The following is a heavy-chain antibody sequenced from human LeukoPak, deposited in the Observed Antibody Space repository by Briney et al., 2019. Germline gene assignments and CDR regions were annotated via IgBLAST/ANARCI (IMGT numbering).Heavy chain of an antibody. V-gene: IGHV3-48*03. CDR3: ATPGYCSGGSCYYYGMDV. Sequence: WGSLRLSCAASGFTFSSYEMNWVRQAPGKGLEWVSYISSSGSTIYYADSVKGRFTISRDNAKNSLYLQMNSLRAEDTAVYYCATPGYCSGGSCYYYGMDVWGKGTTVTVSS. CDR2: ISSSGSTI. CDR1: GFTFSSYE. D-gene: IGHD2-15*01. J-gene: IGHJ6*04.